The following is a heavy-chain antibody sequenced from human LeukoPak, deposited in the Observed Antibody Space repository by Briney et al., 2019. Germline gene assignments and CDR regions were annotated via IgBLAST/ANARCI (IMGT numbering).Heavy chain of an antibody. Sequence: SETLSLTCAVSGGSISSGGYPWSWIRQPPGKGLEWIGYIYHSGSTYYNPSLKSRVTISVDRSKNQFSLKPSPVTAADTAVYYCARVSPTLRYFDVWGQGTTVTVSS. CDR2: IYHSGST. CDR1: GGSISSGGYP. D-gene: IGHD3-9*01. CDR3: ARVSPTLRYFDV. V-gene: IGHV4-30-2*01. J-gene: IGHJ6*02.